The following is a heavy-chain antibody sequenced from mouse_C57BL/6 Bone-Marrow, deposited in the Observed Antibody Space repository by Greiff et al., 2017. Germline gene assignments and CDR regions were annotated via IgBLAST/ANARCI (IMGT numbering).Heavy chain of an antibody. CDR2: IYPGSGST. Sequence: VQLQQPGAELVKPGASVKMSCKASGYTFTSYWITWVKPRPGQGLEWIGDIYPGSGSTNYNEKFKSKATLTVDTSSSTAYMQLSSLTSEDSAVYYCARSAYYSNYWYFDVWGTGTTVTVSS. CDR1: GYTFTSYW. D-gene: IGHD2-5*01. V-gene: IGHV1-55*01. J-gene: IGHJ1*03. CDR3: ARSAYYSNYWYFDV.